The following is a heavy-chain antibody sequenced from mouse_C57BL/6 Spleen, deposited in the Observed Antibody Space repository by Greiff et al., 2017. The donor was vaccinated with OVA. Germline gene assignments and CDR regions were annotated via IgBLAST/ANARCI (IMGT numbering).Heavy chain of an antibody. CDR3: ARSACYYYGSSCGFDN. CDR1: GYAFSSSW. D-gene: IGHD1-1*01. CDR2: IYPGDGDT. V-gene: IGHV1-82*01. Sequence: QVQLQQSGPELVKPGASVKISCKASGYAFSSSWMSWVKQRTGKGLEWIGRIYPGDGDTNYNGKFKGKATLTADKSSSTAYMQLSSLTSEDSAVSVCARSACYYYGSSCGFDNWGQGTTLTVSS. J-gene: IGHJ2*01.